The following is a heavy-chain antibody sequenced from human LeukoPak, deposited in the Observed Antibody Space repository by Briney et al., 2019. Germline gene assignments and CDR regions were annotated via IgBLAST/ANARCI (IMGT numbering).Heavy chain of an antibody. CDR1: GFTFSSYA. V-gene: IGHV3-30-3*01. J-gene: IGHJ4*02. CDR3: AKDFGAAEDYFDY. Sequence: GGSLRLSCAASGFTFSSYATHWVRQAPGKGLEWVAVISYDGSNKYYADSVKGRFTISRDNSKNTLYLQMNSLRAEDTAVYYCAKDFGAAEDYFDYWGQGTLVTVSS. CDR2: ISYDGSNK. D-gene: IGHD3-10*01.